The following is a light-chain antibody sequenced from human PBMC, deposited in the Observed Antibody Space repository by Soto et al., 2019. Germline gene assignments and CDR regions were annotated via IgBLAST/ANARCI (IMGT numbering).Light chain of an antibody. CDR1: QIVSKNY. V-gene: IGKV3-20*01. CDR2: AAS. J-gene: IGKJ1*01. Sequence: EVVLTQSPGTLSWSPGERATLSCRASQIVSKNYLAWYQQKPGQAPRLLIYAASSRATGIPDRFSGGGSGTDFTLTISRLEPEDFAVYYCQQYGSAPRTFGQGTKVEVK. CDR3: QQYGSAPRT.